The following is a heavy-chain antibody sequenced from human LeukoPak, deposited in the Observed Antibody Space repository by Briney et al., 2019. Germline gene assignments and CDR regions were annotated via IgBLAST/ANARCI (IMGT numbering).Heavy chain of an antibody. CDR1: GYTFTSYG. CDR3: ARDRVPLYGSGSYYVY. Sequence: ASVNVSCMASGYTFTSYGISWVRQAPGQGFEGMGWISAYNGNTNYAQKLQGRVTMTTDTSTSTAYMELRSLRSDDTAVYYCARDRVPLYGSGSYYVYWGQGTLVTVSS. J-gene: IGHJ4*02. V-gene: IGHV1-18*04. D-gene: IGHD3-10*01. CDR2: ISAYNGNT.